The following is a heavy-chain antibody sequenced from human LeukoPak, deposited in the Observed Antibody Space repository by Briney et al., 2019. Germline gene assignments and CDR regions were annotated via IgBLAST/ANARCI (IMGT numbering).Heavy chain of an antibody. CDR3: AKNPRSDDSSQY. D-gene: IGHD3-22*01. CDR1: GFTFSSYA. CDR2: ISGSGGST. V-gene: IGHV3-23*01. J-gene: IGHJ4*02. Sequence: GGSLRLSCAASGFTFSSYAMSWVRQAPGKGLEWVSAISGSGGSTYYADSVKGRLTISRDNSKNTLYLQMNSLRAEDTAVYYCAKNPRSDDSSQYWGQGTLVTVSS.